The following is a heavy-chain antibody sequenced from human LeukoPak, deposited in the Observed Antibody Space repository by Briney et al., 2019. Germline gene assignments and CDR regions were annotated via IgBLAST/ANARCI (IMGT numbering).Heavy chain of an antibody. CDR3: AREVAARRYYYYYMDV. J-gene: IGHJ6*03. D-gene: IGHD6-6*01. CDR1: GGSFSGYY. V-gene: IGHV4-34*01. CDR2: INHSGST. Sequence: ASETLSLTCAVYGGSFSGYYWSWVRQPPGKGLEWIGEINHSGSTNYNPPLKSRVTLSVDTSKNQFSLKLSSVTAADTAVYYCAREVAARRYYYYYMDVWGKGTTVTVSS.